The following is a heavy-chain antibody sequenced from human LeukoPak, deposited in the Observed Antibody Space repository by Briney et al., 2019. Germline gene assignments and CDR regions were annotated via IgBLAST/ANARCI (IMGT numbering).Heavy chain of an antibody. CDR1: GFTFSSYA. Sequence: GGSLRLSCAASGFTFSSYAMHWVRQAPGKGLEWVAAISYDGRNKYDADSVKGRFTISRDNSKNTLFLQMNSLRADDTAVYYCARGLEEQWLTTDYWGQGTLVTVSS. J-gene: IGHJ4*02. D-gene: IGHD6-19*01. CDR3: ARGLEEQWLTTDY. V-gene: IGHV3-30*04. CDR2: ISYDGRNK.